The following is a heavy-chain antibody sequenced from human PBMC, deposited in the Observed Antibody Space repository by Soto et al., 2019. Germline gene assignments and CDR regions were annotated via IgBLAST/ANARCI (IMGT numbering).Heavy chain of an antibody. D-gene: IGHD6-13*01. CDR3: ASPSTTQQLVNYYYYYGMDV. V-gene: IGHV1-69*01. CDR2: IIPIFGTA. CDR1: GGTFSSYA. Sequence: QVQLVQSGAEVKKPGSSVKVSCKASGGTFSSYAISWVRQAPGQGLEWMGGIIPIFGTANYAQKFQGRVTITADESTSTAYMELSSLRSEDTAVYYCASPSTTQQLVNYYYYYGMDVWGQGTTVTVSS. J-gene: IGHJ6*02.